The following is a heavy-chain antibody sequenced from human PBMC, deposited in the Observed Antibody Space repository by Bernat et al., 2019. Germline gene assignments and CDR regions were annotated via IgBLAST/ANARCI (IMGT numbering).Heavy chain of an antibody. CDR1: GGTFSSYA. D-gene: IGHD2-2*01. V-gene: IGHV1-69*01. Sequence: QVQLVQSGAEVKKPGSSVKVSYKASGGTFSSYAISWVRQAPGQGLEWMGGIIPIFGTANYAQKFQGRVTITADESTSTAYMELSSLRSEDTAVYYCARDIFRHIVVVPANAFDIWGQGTMVTVSS. CDR3: ARDIFRHIVVVPANAFDI. CDR2: IIPIFGTA. J-gene: IGHJ3*02.